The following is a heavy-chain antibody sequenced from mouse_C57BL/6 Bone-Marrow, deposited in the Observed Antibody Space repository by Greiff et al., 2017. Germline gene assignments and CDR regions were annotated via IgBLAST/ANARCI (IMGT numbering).Heavy chain of an antibody. CDR3: AVYEYYYFDY. Sequence: EVNLVESGAELVKPGASVKLSCTASGFTFKDYYMHWVKQRTGQGLEWIGSIDPADGETKYAPNFQGKATITADTSSNTAYLQRISLTSEDTAVYDCAVYEYYYFDYWGQGTTLTVSS. CDR1: GFTFKDYY. CDR2: IDPADGET. V-gene: IGHV14-2*01. J-gene: IGHJ2*01. D-gene: IGHD2-4*01.